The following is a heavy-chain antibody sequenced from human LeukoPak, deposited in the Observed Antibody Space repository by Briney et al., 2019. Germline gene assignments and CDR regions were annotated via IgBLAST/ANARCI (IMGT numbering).Heavy chain of an antibody. D-gene: IGHD3-22*01. Sequence: SETLSLTCTVSGGSISSYYWSWIRQPPGKGLEWIGYIYYSGSTNYNPSLKSRVTISVDTSKNQFSLKLSSVTAADTAVYYCARVQERITMIVLFDYWGQGTLVTVSS. CDR1: GGSISSYY. J-gene: IGHJ4*02. CDR2: IYYSGST. CDR3: ARVQERITMIVLFDY. V-gene: IGHV4-59*01.